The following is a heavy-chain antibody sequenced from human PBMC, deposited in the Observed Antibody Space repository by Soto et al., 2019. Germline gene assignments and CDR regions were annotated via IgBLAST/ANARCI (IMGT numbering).Heavy chain of an antibody. CDR2: IYYDGRT. CDR1: GGSISSHSNY. Sequence: SETLSLTCTVSGGSISSHSNYWSWIRQHPGKGLEWIGYIYYDGRTYFNPSLQSRLSMSVDTSENQFSLKLSSLTAADTAVYFCARGNPIFDSSGLAFDYWGPGTLVTVSS. V-gene: IGHV4-31*03. CDR3: ARGNPIFDSSGLAFDY. D-gene: IGHD3-22*01. J-gene: IGHJ4*02.